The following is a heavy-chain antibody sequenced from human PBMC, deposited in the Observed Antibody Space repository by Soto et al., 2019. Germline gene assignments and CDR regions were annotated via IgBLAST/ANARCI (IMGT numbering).Heavy chain of an antibody. V-gene: IGHV1-69*13. CDR2: IIPIFGTA. CDR1: GGTFSSYA. CDR3: ASALITGTYYYYYGMDG. D-gene: IGHD1-20*01. J-gene: IGHJ6*02. Sequence: SVKVSCKASGGTFSSYAISWVRQAPGQGLEWMGGIIPIFGTANYAQKFQGRVTITADESTSTAYMELSSLRSEDTAVYYCASALITGTYYYYYGMDGWGQGTTVTVSS.